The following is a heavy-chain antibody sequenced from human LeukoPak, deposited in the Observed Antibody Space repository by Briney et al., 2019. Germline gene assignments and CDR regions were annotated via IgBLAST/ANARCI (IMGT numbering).Heavy chain of an antibody. J-gene: IGHJ4*02. V-gene: IGHV4-31*03. CDR2: IYYSGST. CDR1: GGSISSGGYY. D-gene: IGHD2-15*01. Sequence: SQTLSLTCTVSGGSISSGGYYWSWIRQHPGKGLEWIGYIYYSGSTYYNPSLKSRVTISVDTSKNQFSLKLSSVTAADTAVYYCARVVVCSGGSCYPNPYYFDYWGQGTLSPSPQ. CDR3: ARVVVCSGGSCYPNPYYFDY.